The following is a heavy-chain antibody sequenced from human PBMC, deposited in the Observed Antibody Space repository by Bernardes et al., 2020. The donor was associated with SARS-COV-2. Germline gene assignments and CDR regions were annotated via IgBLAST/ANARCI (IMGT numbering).Heavy chain of an antibody. CDR1: GFPFSSHA. D-gene: IGHD2-2*02. CDR3: AKDIPAAILGNFHH. Sequence: GSLSLSCVPSGFPFSSHAMSWVRQAPGKGLEWVSAISSSSISTYYADSVKGRFTISRDNSKNTLYLQMNSLRAEDTAVYYCAKDIPAAILGNFHHWGQGTLVTVSS. V-gene: IGHV3-23*01. J-gene: IGHJ1*01. CDR2: ISSSSIST.